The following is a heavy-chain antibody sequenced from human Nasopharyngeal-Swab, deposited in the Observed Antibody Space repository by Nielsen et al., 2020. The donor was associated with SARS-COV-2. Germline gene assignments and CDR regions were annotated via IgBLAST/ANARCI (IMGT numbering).Heavy chain of an antibody. D-gene: IGHD2-15*01. V-gene: IGHV5-51*01. CDR3: ARHLFPRGDYYGMDV. CDR1: GYSFTAYW. J-gene: IGHJ6*02. CDR2: IYPGESDT. Sequence: KVSCKGSGYSFTAYWIGWVRQMHGKGLECMGIIYPGESDTRYSPSLQGQVTISADKSIRTAYLQWSSLKASDTAIYYCARHLFPRGDYYGMDVWGQGTTVTVSS.